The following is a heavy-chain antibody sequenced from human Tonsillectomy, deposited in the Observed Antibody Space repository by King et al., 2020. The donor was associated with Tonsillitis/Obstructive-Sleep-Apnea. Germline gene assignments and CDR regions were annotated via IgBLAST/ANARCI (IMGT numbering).Heavy chain of an antibody. CDR2: IYIDGSST. Sequence: VQLVESGGGLVQPGGSLRLSCAASGFTFSSYWMHWVRQTPGKGLVWVSRIYIDGSSTSYADSGKGRFTISRDNAKNTLYLQMNSLRAEDTAVYYCARALRSYFDYWGQGTLVTVSS. J-gene: IGHJ4*02. CDR1: GFTFSSYW. V-gene: IGHV3-74*01. CDR3: ARALRSYFDY.